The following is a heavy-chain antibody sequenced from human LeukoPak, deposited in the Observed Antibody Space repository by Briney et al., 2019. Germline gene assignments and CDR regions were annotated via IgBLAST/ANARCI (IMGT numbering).Heavy chain of an antibody. V-gene: IGHV3-30*02. CDR1: GFTFSSYA. D-gene: IGHD3-10*01. J-gene: IGHJ4*02. CDR3: ARDDSMVRGVDY. CDR2: IRYDGSNK. Sequence: PGGSLRLSCAASGFTFSSYAMRWVRQAPGKGLEWVAFIRYDGSNKYYADSVKGRFTVSRDNSKNTLSLQMNSLRAEDTAVYYCARDDSMVRGVDYWGQGALVTVSS.